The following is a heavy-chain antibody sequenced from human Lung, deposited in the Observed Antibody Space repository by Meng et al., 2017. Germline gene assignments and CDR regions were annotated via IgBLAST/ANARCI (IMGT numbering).Heavy chain of an antibody. J-gene: IGHJ2*01. Sequence: QVMLVQSGADAKKPGASMKVSCKASGYICTNYDISWVRQAPGQGLEWMGWISVKNGEAKYPQNFQGRVTMTTDTTTSTAYMELRSLTSDDTAVYYCARYVPNGSFWYFDFWGRGTLVTVSS. V-gene: IGHV1-18*01. CDR1: GYICTNYD. CDR3: ARYVPNGSFWYFDF. D-gene: IGHD6-13*01. CDR2: ISVKNGEA.